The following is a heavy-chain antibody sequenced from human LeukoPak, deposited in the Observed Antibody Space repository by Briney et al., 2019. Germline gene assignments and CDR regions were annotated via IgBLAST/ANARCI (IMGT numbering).Heavy chain of an antibody. CDR1: GFTFTDYY. CDR2: MNTNSGST. D-gene: IGHD5-12*01. J-gene: IGHJ4*02. Sequence: ASVKVSCKASGFTFTDYYMHWVRQAPAQGLGWMGWMNTNSGSTNFAQKFQGRVAMTRDTSISTAYMELSRLRSDDTAVYYCARYLKRSGYDPGLYYWGQGTLVTVSS. V-gene: IGHV1-2*02. CDR3: ARYLKRSGYDPGLYY.